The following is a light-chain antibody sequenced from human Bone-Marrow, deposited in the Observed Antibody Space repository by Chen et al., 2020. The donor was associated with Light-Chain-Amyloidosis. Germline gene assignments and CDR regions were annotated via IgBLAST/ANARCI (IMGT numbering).Light chain of an antibody. CDR1: NIGSTS. J-gene: IGLJ3*02. V-gene: IGLV3-21*02. CDR3: QVWDRSSDRPV. CDR2: DDS. Sequence: SYVLTQPSSVSVAPGQTATIACGGNNIGSTSVHWYQQTPGQAPLLVVYDDSDRPSGIPERLSGSNCGKTATLTISRVEDGDEADYYCQVWDRSSDRPVFGGGTKLTVL.